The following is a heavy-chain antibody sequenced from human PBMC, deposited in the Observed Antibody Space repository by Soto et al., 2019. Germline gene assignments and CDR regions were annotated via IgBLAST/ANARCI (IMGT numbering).Heavy chain of an antibody. J-gene: IGHJ4*02. CDR2: ISYDGSNK. CDR1: GFTFSSYA. D-gene: IGHD6-19*01. V-gene: IGHV3-30-3*01. CDR3: ARAGYSSDYFDY. Sequence: QVQLVESGGGVVQPGRSLRLSCAASGFTFSSYAMHWVRQAPGKGLERVAVISYDGSNKYYADSVKGRFTISRDNTKNTLYLQMIILRAEDTAVYYCARAGYSSDYFDYWGQGTLVTVSS.